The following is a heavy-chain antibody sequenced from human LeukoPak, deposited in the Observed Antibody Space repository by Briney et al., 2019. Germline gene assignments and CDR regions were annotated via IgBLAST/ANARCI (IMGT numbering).Heavy chain of an antibody. CDR2: INHSGST. D-gene: IGHD1-26*01. CDR1: GGSFSGYY. J-gene: IGHJ4*02. CDR3: ARDGGSYQASHFDY. Sequence: SETLSLTCAVYGGSFSGYYWSWIRQPPGKGLEWIGEINHSGSTNYYPSLKSRVTISVDTSKNQFSLKLSSVTAADTAVYYCARDGGSYQASHFDYWGQGTLVTVSS. V-gene: IGHV4-34*01.